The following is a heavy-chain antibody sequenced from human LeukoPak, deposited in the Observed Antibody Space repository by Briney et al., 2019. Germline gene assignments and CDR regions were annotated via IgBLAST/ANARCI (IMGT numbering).Heavy chain of an antibody. V-gene: IGHV4-34*01. D-gene: IGHD4-17*01. Sequence: SETLSLTCAVYGGSFSGYYWTWIRQPPGKGLEWIGEINHSGSTNYNPSLKSRVTISVDTSKNQFSLKLSSVTAADTAVYYCARGQGTVTTHWGQGTLVTVSS. CDR2: INHSGST. J-gene: IGHJ4*02. CDR1: GGSFSGYY. CDR3: ARGQGTVTTH.